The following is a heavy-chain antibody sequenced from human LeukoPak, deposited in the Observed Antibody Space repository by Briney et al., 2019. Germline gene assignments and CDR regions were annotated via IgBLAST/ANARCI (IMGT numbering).Heavy chain of an antibody. D-gene: IGHD1-26*01. V-gene: IGHV3-23*01. CDR2: ISGSGGST. CDR3: AKMGSGGSYGY. CDR1: GFTFSSYG. J-gene: IGHJ4*02. Sequence: GGSLRLSCAASGFTFSSYGMSWVRQAPGKGLEWVSAISGSGGSTYYADSVKGRFTISRDNSKNTLYLQMNSLRAEDTAVYYCAKMGSGGSYGYWGQGTLVTVSS.